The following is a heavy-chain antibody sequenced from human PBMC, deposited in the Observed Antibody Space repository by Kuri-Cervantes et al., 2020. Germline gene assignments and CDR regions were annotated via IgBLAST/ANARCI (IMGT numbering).Heavy chain of an antibody. CDR1: GFTFSSYG. Sequence: GESLKISCAASGFTFSSYGMHWVRQAPGKGLEWVAVIWYDGSNKYYADSVKGRFTISRDNSKNTLYLQMNSLRAEDTAVYYCARDLGGYDDYWGQGTLVTVSS. J-gene: IGHJ4*02. CDR3: ARDLGGYDDY. CDR2: IWYDGSNK. D-gene: IGHD5-12*01. V-gene: IGHV3-33*01.